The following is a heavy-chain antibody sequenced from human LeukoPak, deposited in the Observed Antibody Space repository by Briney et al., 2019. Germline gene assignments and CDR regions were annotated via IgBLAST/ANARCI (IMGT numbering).Heavy chain of an antibody. V-gene: IGHV1-46*01. CDR2: INPSGGSA. D-gene: IGHD3-10*01. Sequence: ASVKVSCKASGYTFTSYYMHWVRQAPGQGLEGMGIINPSGGSASYAQKFQGRVIMTRDTSTRTVYMELSSLGSEDTAVYYCASELSRGDEGFDYWGQGTLVTVSS. CDR3: ASELSRGDEGFDY. CDR1: GYTFTSYY. J-gene: IGHJ4*02.